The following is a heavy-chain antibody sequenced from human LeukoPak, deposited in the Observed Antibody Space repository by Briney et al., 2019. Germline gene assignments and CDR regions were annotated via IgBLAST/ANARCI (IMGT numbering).Heavy chain of an antibody. D-gene: IGHD3-22*01. CDR3: AKEDYYDSSGNLDY. J-gene: IGHJ4*02. CDR1: GFTFDDYA. V-gene: IGHV3-43D*04. CDR2: TSWDGGST. Sequence: GGSLRLSCAASGFTFDDYAMHWVRQAPGKGLEWVSLTSWDGGSTYYADSVKGRFTISRDNSKNSLYLQMNSLRAEDTALYYCAKEDYYDSSGNLDYWGQGTLVTVSS.